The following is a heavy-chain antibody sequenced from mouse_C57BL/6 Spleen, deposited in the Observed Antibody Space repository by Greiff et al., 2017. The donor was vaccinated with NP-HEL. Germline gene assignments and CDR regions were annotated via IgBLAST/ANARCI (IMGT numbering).Heavy chain of an antibody. CDR3: VRDGSSPRYFDV. D-gene: IGHD1-1*01. CDR2: IRSKSNNYAT. Sequence: EVNLVESGGGLVQPKGSLKLSCAASGFSFNTYAMNWVRQAPGKGLEWVARIRSKSNNYATYYADSVKDRFTISRDDSESMLYLQMNNLKTEDTAMYYCVRDGSSPRYFDVWGTGTTVTVSS. V-gene: IGHV10-1*01. J-gene: IGHJ1*03. CDR1: GFSFNTYA.